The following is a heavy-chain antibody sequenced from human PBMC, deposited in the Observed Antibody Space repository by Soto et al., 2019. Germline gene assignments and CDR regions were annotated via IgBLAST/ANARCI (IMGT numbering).Heavy chain of an antibody. D-gene: IGHD3-16*01. CDR3: PRAGGQDSYDYSLPATAMDV. J-gene: IGHJ6*02. CDR1: GYTFTSYG. V-gene: IGHV1-18*01. CDR2: ISAYNGNT. Sequence: QVQLVQSGAEVKKPGASVKVSCKASGYTFTSYGISWVRQAPGQGLEWMGWISAYNGNTNYAQKLQGRVTMTTDTPTSTASMDMSTLRSEATAVYCCPRAGGQDSYDYSLPATAMDVWGQGTTVTVSS.